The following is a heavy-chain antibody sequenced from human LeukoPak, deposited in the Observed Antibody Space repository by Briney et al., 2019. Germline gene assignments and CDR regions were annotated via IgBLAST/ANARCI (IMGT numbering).Heavy chain of an antibody. J-gene: IGHJ4*02. V-gene: IGHV4-4*07. Sequence: SETLSLTCTVSGESINSFYWSWIRQPAGKGLEWIGRIYSSGSTNYSPSLKSRVTISADTSQNQFSLRLSSVTAADTAVYYCARGRYVTTRGGAAAGFLDYWGQGTLVTVST. D-gene: IGHD6-13*01. CDR2: IYSSGST. CDR1: GESINSFY. CDR3: ARGRYVTTRGGAAAGFLDY.